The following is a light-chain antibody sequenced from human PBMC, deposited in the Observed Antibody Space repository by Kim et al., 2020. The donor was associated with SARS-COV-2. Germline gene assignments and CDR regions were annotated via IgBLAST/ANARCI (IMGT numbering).Light chain of an antibody. CDR2: GKN. J-gene: IGLJ3*02. Sequence: SSELTQDPAVSVALGQTVRITCQGDSLRSYYARWYQQKPGQSPVVVIYGKNDRPSGIPDRFSGSTPRGTASLTITGAQAEDEADYYCNSRDSRGDHLVFG. CDR3: NSRDSRGDHLV. V-gene: IGLV3-19*01. CDR1: SLRSYY.